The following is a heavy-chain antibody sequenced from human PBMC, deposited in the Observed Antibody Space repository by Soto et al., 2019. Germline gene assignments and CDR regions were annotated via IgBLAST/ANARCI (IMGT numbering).Heavy chain of an antibody. CDR3: AREVGGYDQGPSFDY. J-gene: IGHJ4*02. CDR2: IIPIFGTA. V-gene: IGHV1-69*13. D-gene: IGHD5-12*01. CDR1: GGTFSSYA. Sequence: SVKVSCKASGGTFSSYAISWVRQAPGQGLEWMGGIIPIFGTANYAQKFQGRVTITADESTSTAYMELSSLRSEDTAVYYCAREVGGYDQGPSFDYWGQGTLVTVSS.